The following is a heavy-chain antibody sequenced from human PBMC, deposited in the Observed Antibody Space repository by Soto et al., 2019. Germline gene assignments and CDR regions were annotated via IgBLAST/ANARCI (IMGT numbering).Heavy chain of an antibody. J-gene: IGHJ4*02. V-gene: IGHV3-21*01. CDR3: ARVHYYDSSGFYL. D-gene: IGHD3-22*01. CDR1: GFTFSSYS. CDR2: ISSSSSYI. Sequence: KPGGSLRLSRAASGFTFSSYSMNWVRQAPGKGLEWVSSISSSSSYIYYGDSVKGRFTISRDNAKNSLYLQMNSLRAEDTATYYCARVHYYDSSGFYLWGQGTLVTVSS.